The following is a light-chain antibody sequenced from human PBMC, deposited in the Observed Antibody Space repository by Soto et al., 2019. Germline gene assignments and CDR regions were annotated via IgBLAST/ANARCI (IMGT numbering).Light chain of an antibody. Sequence: QSVLTQPPSASGTPGQKVTIPCSGASSNIGKNPVNWYQHLPGTAPKLLISTNNRRPSGVPARFSGSKSGTSASLVISGLQSDDEADYYCAAWDGSLNGYVFGTGTKLTVL. CDR1: SSNIGKNP. CDR2: TNN. V-gene: IGLV1-44*01. CDR3: AAWDGSLNGYV. J-gene: IGLJ1*01.